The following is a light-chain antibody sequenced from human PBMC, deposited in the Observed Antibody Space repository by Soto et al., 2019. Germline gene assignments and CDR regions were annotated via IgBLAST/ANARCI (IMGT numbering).Light chain of an antibody. CDR1: QSISSY. J-gene: IGKJ1*01. CDR2: AAS. CDR3: QQSYITPWT. V-gene: IGKV1-39*01. Sequence: DIQMTQSPSSLSASVGDRVTITCRASQSISSYLNWYQQKPGKAPKLLIYAASSLQSGVPSRFSGSGSVTDFTLTISSLQPEDFANYYCQQSYITPWTFGQGTKVEIK.